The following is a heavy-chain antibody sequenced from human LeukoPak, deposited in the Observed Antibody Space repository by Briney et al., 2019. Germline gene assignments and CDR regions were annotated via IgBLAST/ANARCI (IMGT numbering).Heavy chain of an antibody. D-gene: IGHD6-19*01. V-gene: IGHV3-74*01. CDR3: ARDVEVAGIRDS. CDR2: INSDGSST. CDR1: GFTFSSYW. Sequence: GGSLRLSRAASGFTFSSYWMHWVRQAPGKGLVWVSRINSDGSSTSYADSVKGRFTISRDNTDNSLYLQMNNLRADDTALYYCARDVEVAGIRDSWGQGTVVTVSS. J-gene: IGHJ4*02.